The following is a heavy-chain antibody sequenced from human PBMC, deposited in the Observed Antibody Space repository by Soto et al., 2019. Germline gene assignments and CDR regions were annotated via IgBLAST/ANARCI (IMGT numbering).Heavy chain of an antibody. CDR1: GFTFSSYG. CDR2: ISYDGSNK. V-gene: IGHV3-30*18. Sequence: QVQLVESGGGVVQPGRSLRLSCAASGFTFSSYGMHWVRQAPGKGLEWVAVISYDGSNKYYADSVKGRFTISRDNSKNTLYLQMHSLRAEDTAVYYCAKPGLVIPDQPFFDYLGQGTLVTVSS. CDR3: AKPGLVIPDQPFFDY. J-gene: IGHJ4*02. D-gene: IGHD3-9*01.